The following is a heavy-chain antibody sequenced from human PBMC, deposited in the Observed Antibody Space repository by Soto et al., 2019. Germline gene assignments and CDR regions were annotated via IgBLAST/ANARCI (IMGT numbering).Heavy chain of an antibody. CDR3: AKETDYSNYCFDY. D-gene: IGHD4-4*01. CDR2: ISYDGSNK. J-gene: IGHJ4*02. Sequence: GGSLRLSCAASGFTFSSYGMHWVRQAPGKGLEWVAVISYDGSNKYYADSVKGRFTISRDNSKNTLYLQMNSLRAEDTAVYYCAKETDYSNYCFDYWGQGTLVTVSS. CDR1: GFTFSSYG. V-gene: IGHV3-30*18.